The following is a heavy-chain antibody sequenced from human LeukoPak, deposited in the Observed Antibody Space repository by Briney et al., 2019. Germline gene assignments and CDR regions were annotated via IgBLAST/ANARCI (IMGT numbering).Heavy chain of an antibody. D-gene: IGHD2-2*01. CDR3: ARKRQDQVPDLGFAP. J-gene: IGHJ5*02. Sequence: PSETLSLTCKVSGGSISSGGYYWSWIRQHPGKGLEWIGYIYYRGNTHYNPSLKSRITISVDTSKNQFSLKLSSVTAADTAVYYCARKRQDQVPDLGFAPWGQGTLVTVSS. V-gene: IGHV4-31*03. CDR1: GGSISSGGYY. CDR2: IYYRGNT.